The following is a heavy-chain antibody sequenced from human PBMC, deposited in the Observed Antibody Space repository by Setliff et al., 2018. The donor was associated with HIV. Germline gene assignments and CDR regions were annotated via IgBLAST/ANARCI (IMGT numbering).Heavy chain of an antibody. V-gene: IGHV4-4*09. CDR1: GGSVSIYH. CDR2: IYASGTT. J-gene: IGHJ3*02. D-gene: IGHD2-15*01. CDR3: ARNDCGGGSCYGVDAFDI. Sequence: SETLSLTCTVSGGSVSIYHLSWLRQSPGKGLECIGYIYASGTTQYNPSLESRATISLDTSKNQISLKLKSVTAADTAIYYCARNDCGGGSCYGVDAFDIWGQGTMVTVS.